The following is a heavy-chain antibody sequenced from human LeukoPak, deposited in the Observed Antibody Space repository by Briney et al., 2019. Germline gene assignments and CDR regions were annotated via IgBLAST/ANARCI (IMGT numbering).Heavy chain of an antibody. CDR3: AKAMTSVVTPGAT. D-gene: IGHD4-23*01. V-gene: IGHV3-23*01. CDR1: GFTLRNHG. CDR2: ISGSGGST. J-gene: IGHJ5*02. Sequence: AGGSLRLSCAASGFTLRNHGVSWVRQAAGEGLEWALFISGSGGSTYYGDSVKGRFNISRENSKNTLYLQMKPLRAEDTAVFFCAKAMTSVVTPGATWGQGTLVTAS.